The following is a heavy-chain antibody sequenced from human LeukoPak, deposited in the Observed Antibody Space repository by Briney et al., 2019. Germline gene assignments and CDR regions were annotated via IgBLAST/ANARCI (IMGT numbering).Heavy chain of an antibody. J-gene: IGHJ1*01. CDR3: ARVIAVAGNEYFQH. CDR2: ISSSGSST. CDR1: GFTFSSYA. Sequence: GGSLRLSCAASGFTFSSYAMSWVRQAPGKGLEWVSGISSSGSSTYYADSVKGRFTILRDNSKYTLFLQMSSLRAEDTAVYYCARVIAVAGNEYFQHWGQGTLVTVSS. D-gene: IGHD6-19*01. V-gene: IGHV3-23*01.